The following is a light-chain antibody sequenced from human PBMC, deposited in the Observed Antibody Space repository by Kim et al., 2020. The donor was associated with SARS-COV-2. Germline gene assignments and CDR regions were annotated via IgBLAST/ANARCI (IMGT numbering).Light chain of an antibody. CDR3: QQDYNLPIS. V-gene: IGKV3D-7*01. J-gene: IGKJ1*01. CDR2: GAS. Sequence: PGERATLSCRASQSVSSSYLTWYQQKPGQAPRLLIYGASTRATSIPARFSGSGSGTDFTLTISRLEPEDFAVYYCQQDYNLPISFGHGTKVDIK. CDR1: QSVSSSY.